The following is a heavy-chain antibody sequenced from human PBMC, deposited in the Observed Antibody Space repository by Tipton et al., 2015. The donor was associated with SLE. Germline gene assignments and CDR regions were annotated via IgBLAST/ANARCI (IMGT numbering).Heavy chain of an antibody. Sequence: SLRLSCAASGFTFSTYWMSWVRQAPGKGLEWVANIKQDESEIYYADSVKGRFTISRDNAKNSLHLQMNSLSAEDTAVYYCARSTGGFSSSCLWGQGTLVTVSS. CDR3: ARSTGGFSSSCL. CDR2: IKQDESEI. V-gene: IGHV3-7*03. CDR1: GFTFSTYW. J-gene: IGHJ4*02. D-gene: IGHD6-13*01.